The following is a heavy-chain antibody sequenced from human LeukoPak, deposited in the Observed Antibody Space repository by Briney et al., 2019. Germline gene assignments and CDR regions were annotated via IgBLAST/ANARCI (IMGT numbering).Heavy chain of an antibody. CDR2: MNGDGSGT. V-gene: IGHV3-74*01. J-gene: IGHJ4*02. CDR3: AGGELLLDY. Sequence: GGSLRLSCAASGFTFRSYWMHWGRHAPAQGLVLVSRMNGDGSGTSYADSVKGRFTLSSDNAKNTLYLQMNSLRAEDTGVYYCAGGELLLDYWGQGTLVTVSS. CDR1: GFTFRSYW. D-gene: IGHD1-7*01.